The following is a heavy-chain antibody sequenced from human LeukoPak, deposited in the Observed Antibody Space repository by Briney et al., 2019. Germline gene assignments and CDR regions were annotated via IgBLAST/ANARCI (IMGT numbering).Heavy chain of an antibody. D-gene: IGHD3-22*01. CDR1: GYTFTSYY. CDR3: ARGGIYDSSGNDKDY. V-gene: IGHV1-46*01. Sequence: GASVTVSCTASGYTFTSYYMHWVRQAPGQGLEWMGIINPSGGSTSYAQKFQGRVTMTRDTSTSTVYMELSSLRSEDTAVYYCARGGIYDSSGNDKDYWGQGTLVTVSS. CDR2: INPSGGST. J-gene: IGHJ4*02.